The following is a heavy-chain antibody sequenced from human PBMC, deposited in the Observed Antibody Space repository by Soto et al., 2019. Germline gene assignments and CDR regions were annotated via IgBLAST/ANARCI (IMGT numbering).Heavy chain of an antibody. J-gene: IGHJ4*02. CDR1: GFTFSSYS. D-gene: IGHD5-12*01. Sequence: GGSLRLSCAASGFTFSSYSMNWVRQAPGKGLEWVSYISSSSSTIYYADSVKGRFTISRDNAKNSLYLQMNSLRDEDTAVYYCARLDHSVLATVETPLDYWGQGTLVTVSS. CDR3: ARLDHSVLATVETPLDY. CDR2: ISSSSSTI. V-gene: IGHV3-48*02.